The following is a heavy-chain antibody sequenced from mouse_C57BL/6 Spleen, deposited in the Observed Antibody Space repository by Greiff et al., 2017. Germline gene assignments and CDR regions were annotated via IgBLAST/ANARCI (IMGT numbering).Heavy chain of an antibody. CDR3: ARLRRSHYYAMDY. CDR1: GYTFTSYW. CDR2: IDPSDSYT. V-gene: IGHV1-50*01. D-gene: IGHD1-1*01. J-gene: IGHJ4*01. Sequence: QVQLQQPGAELVKPGASVKLSCKASGYTFTSYWMQWVKQRPGQGLEWIGEIDPSDSYTNYNQKFKGKATLTVDTSSSTAYMQLSSLTSEDSAVYYCARLRRSHYYAMDYWGQGTSVTVSS.